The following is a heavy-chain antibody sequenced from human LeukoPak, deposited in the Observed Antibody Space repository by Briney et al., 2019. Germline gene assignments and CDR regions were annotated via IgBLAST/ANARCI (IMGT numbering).Heavy chain of an antibody. CDR3: ARDSNWNDSPMIDY. J-gene: IGHJ4*02. V-gene: IGHV1-18*01. Sequence: ASVKVSCKASGYTFISYGISWVRQAPGQGLEWMGWISAYNGNTNYAQKLQGRVTMTTDTSTSTAYMELRSLRSDDTAVYYCARDSNWNDSPMIDYWGQGTLVTVSS. CDR2: ISAYNGNT. D-gene: IGHD1-1*01. CDR1: GYTFISYG.